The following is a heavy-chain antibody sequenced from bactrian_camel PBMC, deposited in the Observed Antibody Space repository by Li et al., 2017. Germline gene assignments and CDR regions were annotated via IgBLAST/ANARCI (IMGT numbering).Heavy chain of an antibody. Sequence: HVQLVESGGGAVQAGGSLRLSCSASGLIFDDYDMAWYRQAPGNECELVSALSARDTPYYADSVKGRFTISHDNAKNTLYLHMSSLKPEDTAVYYCAPDAGQSRCSNGYCYCAWGEGTQVTVS. CDR2: LSARDTP. CDR3: APDAGQSRCSNGYCYCA. D-gene: IGHD2*01. V-gene: IGHV3S55*01. CDR1: GLIFDDYD. J-gene: IGHJ4*01.